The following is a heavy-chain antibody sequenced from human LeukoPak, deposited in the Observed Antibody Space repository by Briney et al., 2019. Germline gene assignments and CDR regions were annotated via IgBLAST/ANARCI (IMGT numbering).Heavy chain of an antibody. CDR1: GDSISSSSYY. V-gene: IGHV4-39*01. D-gene: IGHD3-22*01. CDR2: IYYSGTT. Sequence: SETLSLTRIVSGDSISSSSYYWGWVRQPPGKGLEWIGNIYYSGTTYYNPSLKSRVTISVDTSKNQFSLKLSSVTAADTAVYFCARRRYESGASYPSYFDFWGQGTLVTVSS. CDR3: ARRRYESGASYPSYFDF. J-gene: IGHJ4*02.